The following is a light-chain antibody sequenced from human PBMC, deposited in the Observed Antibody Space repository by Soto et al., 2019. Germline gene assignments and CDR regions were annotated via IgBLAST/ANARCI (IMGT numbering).Light chain of an antibody. CDR1: QSVSSSY. CDR3: QQYGSSPRT. V-gene: IGKV3-20*01. J-gene: IGKJ1*01. CDR2: GAS. Sequence: EIVLTQSPGTLSFFSGEKDTPSCRASQSVSSSYLAWYQQKPGQAPRLLIYGASSRATGIPDRFSGSGSGTDFTLTISRLEPEDFAVYYCQQYGSSPRTFGQGTKVDIK.